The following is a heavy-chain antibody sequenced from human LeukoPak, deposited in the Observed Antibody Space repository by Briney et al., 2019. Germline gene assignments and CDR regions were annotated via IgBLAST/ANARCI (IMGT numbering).Heavy chain of an antibody. D-gene: IGHD2-2*01. J-gene: IGHJ6*02. CDR3: AKDRSSSGMDV. V-gene: IGHV3-30*18. Sequence: GGSLRLSCAASGFTFSSYGMHWVRQAPGKGLEWVAVISYDGSNKYYADSVKGRFTIPRDNSKNTLYLQMNSLRAEDTAVYYCAKDRSSSGMDVWGQGTTVTVSS. CDR1: GFTFSSYG. CDR2: ISYDGSNK.